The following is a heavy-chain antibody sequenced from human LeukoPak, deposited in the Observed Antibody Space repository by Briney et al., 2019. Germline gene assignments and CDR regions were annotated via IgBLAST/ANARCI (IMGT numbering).Heavy chain of an antibody. J-gene: IGHJ4*02. V-gene: IGHV1-46*01. CDR1: GYTFTSDY. CDR2: INPSGSST. CDR3: ARDLAESGASRRYLEY. D-gene: IGHD3-3*01. Sequence: ASVKVSCKASGYTFTSDYIHWVRQAPGQGLEWMGIINPSGSSTSYAQKFPGRVTMTRDTSTSTVYMELSSLRSEDTAVYYCARDLAESGASRRYLEYWGQGTLVTVSS.